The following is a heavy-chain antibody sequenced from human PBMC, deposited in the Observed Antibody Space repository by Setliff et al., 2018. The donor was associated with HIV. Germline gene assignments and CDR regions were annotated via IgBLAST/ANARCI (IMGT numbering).Heavy chain of an antibody. CDR2: VKSKSDGGTT. CDR1: GFIFNNHG. Sequence: GGSLRLSCAASGFIFNNHGMHWVRQAPGKGLEWVGRVKSKSDGGTTDYAAPVKGRFTISRDDSKNTLYLQMNSLKTEDTAVYYCTTDFSFARDAFDIWGQGTMVTVSS. J-gene: IGHJ3*02. V-gene: IGHV3-15*01. CDR3: TTDFSFARDAFDI. D-gene: IGHD3-10*01.